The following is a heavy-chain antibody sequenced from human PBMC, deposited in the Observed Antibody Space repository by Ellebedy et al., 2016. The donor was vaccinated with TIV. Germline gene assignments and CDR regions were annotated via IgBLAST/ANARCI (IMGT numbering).Heavy chain of an antibody. CDR2: IRREIDGGTT. J-gene: IGHJ4*02. Sequence: GESLKISXTASGFTFSGAWMSWVRQAPGKGLEWVGRIRREIDGGTTDYGTSVKDRFTISRDDSKNTLFLQMNNLKIEDTAVYFCVTDMDWGGAPTIDYWGQGTLVTVSS. CDR1: GFTFSGAW. D-gene: IGHD3-10*01. CDR3: VTDMDWGGAPTIDY. V-gene: IGHV3-15*01.